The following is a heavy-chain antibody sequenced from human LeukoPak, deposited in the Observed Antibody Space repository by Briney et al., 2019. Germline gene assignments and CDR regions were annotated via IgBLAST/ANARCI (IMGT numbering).Heavy chain of an antibody. CDR1: GFTFSTYE. D-gene: IGHD5-24*01. CDR2: ISSSGSTT. V-gene: IGHV3-48*03. CDR3: ASPQYYFDY. J-gene: IGHJ4*02. Sequence: GGSLRLSCAASGFTFSTYEMNWVRQAPGKGLEWVSHISSSGSTTYYADSVKGRFTISRDNAKNSLYLQMNSLGAEDTAVYYRASPQYYFDYWGQGTLVTVSS.